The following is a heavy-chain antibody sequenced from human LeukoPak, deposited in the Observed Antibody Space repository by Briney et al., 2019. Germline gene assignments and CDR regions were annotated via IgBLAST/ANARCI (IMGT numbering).Heavy chain of an antibody. J-gene: IGHJ4*02. CDR2: ISSSSSYI. V-gene: IGHV3-21*06. D-gene: IGHD5-24*01. CDR3: TRVGYIDEGIDY. Sequence: GGSLRLSCAASGFTFSSYSMNWVRQAPGKGLEWVSSISSSSSYIYYADSVKGRFTISRDNARNSLYLQMNSLRAEDTAIYYCTRVGYIDEGIDYWGQGTLVTVSS. CDR1: GFTFSSYS.